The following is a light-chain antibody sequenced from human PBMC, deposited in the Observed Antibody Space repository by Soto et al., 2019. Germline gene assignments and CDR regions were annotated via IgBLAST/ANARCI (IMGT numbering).Light chain of an antibody. CDR2: EVT. CDR3: SSYSTGSTWV. J-gene: IGLJ3*02. V-gene: IGLV2-14*01. Sequence: QSALTQPASVSGSPGQSITISCTGTSSDVGGYNHVSWYQHEPGKAPKLIIYEVTNRPSGVSNRFSGSKSGNTASLTISGLQAEDEADYYCSSYSTGSTWVFGGGTKLTVL. CDR1: SSDVGGYNH.